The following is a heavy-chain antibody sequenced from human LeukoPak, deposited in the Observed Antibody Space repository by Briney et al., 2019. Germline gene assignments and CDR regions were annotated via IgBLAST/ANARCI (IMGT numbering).Heavy chain of an antibody. J-gene: IGHJ4*02. CDR3: ARGDYDYVWGSYRYYYFDY. CDR2: ISSSSSTI. D-gene: IGHD3-16*02. V-gene: IGHV3-48*01. CDR1: EFTFSSYS. Sequence: GGSRRLSCAASEFTFSSYSLNWVRQAQGKGLEWVSYISSSSSTIYYADSVKGRFTISRDNAKNSLYLQMNSLRAEDTAVYYCARGDYDYVWGSYRYYYFDYWGQGTLVTVSS.